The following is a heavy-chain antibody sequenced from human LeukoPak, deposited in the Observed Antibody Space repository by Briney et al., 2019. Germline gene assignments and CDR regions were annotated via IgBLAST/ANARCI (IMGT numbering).Heavy chain of an antibody. CDR3: ARGDYGGDYFDY. D-gene: IGHD4-23*01. CDR2: IKQDGSEK. V-gene: IGHV3-7*05. Sequence: PGGSLRLSRAASGFTFSSYWMSWVRQTPGKGLEWVANIKQDGSEKYYVDSVKGRFTTSRDNAKNSLYLQMNSLRAEDTAVYYCARGDYGGDYFDYWGQGTLVTVSS. CDR1: GFTFSSYW. J-gene: IGHJ4*02.